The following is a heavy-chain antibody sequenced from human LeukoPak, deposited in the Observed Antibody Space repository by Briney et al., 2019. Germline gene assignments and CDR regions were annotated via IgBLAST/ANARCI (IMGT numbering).Heavy chain of an antibody. CDR1: GYTFTSYG. CDR3: ARPHYGGNSGAYFQH. CDR2: ISAYNGNI. V-gene: IGHV1-18*01. D-gene: IGHD4-23*01. Sequence: ASVKVSCKASGYTFTSYGISWVRQAPGQGLEWMGWISAYNGNINFAQGLQGRVTMTRDTSTSTVYMELSSLRSEDTAVYYCARPHYGGNSGAYFQHWGQGTLVTVSS. J-gene: IGHJ1*01.